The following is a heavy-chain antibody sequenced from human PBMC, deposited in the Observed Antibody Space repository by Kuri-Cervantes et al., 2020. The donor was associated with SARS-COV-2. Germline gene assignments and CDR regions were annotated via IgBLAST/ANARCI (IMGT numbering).Heavy chain of an antibody. D-gene: IGHD6-13*01. CDR3: AKGVAAADSYYFDY. V-gene: IGHV3-23*01. CDR1: GFTFSSYG. Sequence: GGSLRLSCSASGFTFSSYGRSWVRQAPGKGLEWVSAISGSGGSTYYAASVKGRFTISRDNSKTTLYLQMNSLRAEDTAVYYCAKGVAAADSYYFDYWGQGTLVTVSS. J-gene: IGHJ4*02. CDR2: ISGSGGST.